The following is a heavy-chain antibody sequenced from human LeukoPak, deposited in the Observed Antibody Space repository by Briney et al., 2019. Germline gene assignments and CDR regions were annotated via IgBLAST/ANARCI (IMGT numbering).Heavy chain of an antibody. CDR3: ARDLITFGGVIVSNAFDI. Sequence: SETLSLTCTVSGGSISSYYWSWLRQPPGKGLEWIGYIYYSGSTNYNPSLKSRVTISVDTSKNQFSLKLSSVTAADTAVYYCARDLITFGGVIVSNAFDIWGQGTMVTVSS. V-gene: IGHV4-59*01. J-gene: IGHJ3*02. D-gene: IGHD3-16*02. CDR1: GGSISSYY. CDR2: IYYSGST.